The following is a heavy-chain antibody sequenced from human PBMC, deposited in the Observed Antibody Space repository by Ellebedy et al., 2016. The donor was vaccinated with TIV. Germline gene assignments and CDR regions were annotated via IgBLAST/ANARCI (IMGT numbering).Heavy chain of an antibody. CDR1: GFTFRPYA. V-gene: IGHV3-23*01. CDR2: IVGSGA. Sequence: PGGSLRLSCAASGFTFRPYAMAWVRQAPGKGLGWVSGIVGSGAEKYADSVKGRFPISRDNSKRTVDLQMRSVRAEDTAVYFCAKDRTSGDGYWVFDNWGQGTLVSVSS. CDR3: AKDRTSGDGYWVFDN. D-gene: IGHD5-18*01. J-gene: IGHJ4*02.